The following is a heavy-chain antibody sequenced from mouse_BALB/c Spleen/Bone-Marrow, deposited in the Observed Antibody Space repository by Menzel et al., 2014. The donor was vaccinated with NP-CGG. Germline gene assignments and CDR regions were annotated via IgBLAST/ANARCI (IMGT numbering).Heavy chain of an antibody. CDR3: TRGGNWEDFDY. CDR1: GFTFSSFG. J-gene: IGHJ2*01. CDR2: ISSGSSTI. Sequence: EVHLVESGGGLVQPGGSRKLSRAASGFTFSSFGMHWVRQAPERGPEWVAYISSGSSTIFYADTVKGRFTISRDNPKNTLFLQMTSLRSEDTAMYYCTRGGNWEDFDYWGQGTTLTVSS. V-gene: IGHV5-17*02. D-gene: IGHD4-1*01.